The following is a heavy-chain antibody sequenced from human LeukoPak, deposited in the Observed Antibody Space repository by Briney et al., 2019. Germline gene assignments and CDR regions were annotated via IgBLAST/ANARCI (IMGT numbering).Heavy chain of an antibody. CDR1: GYTFTDYY. CDR2: VDPEDGET. V-gene: IGHV1-69-2*01. CDR3: ATRPAYYYDSSGYYKSGDWFDP. Sequence: ATVKISCKASGYTFTDYYMHWVQQAPGKGLAWMGRVDPEDGETIYAEKFQGRVTITADTSTDTAYMELSSLRSEDTAVYYRATRPAYYYDSSGYYKSGDWFDPWGQGTLVTVSS. J-gene: IGHJ5*02. D-gene: IGHD3-22*01.